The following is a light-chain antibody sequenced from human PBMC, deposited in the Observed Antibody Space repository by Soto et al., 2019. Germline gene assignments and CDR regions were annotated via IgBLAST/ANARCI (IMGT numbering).Light chain of an antibody. V-gene: IGLV2-8*01. CDR2: EVL. CDR3: TSYGGINNFVV. J-gene: IGLJ2*01. CDR1: SSDVGAYNY. Sequence: QSALTQPPSASGSPGQSVTISFTGTSSDVGAYNYVSWYQQHPGKAPKLMIYEVLKRPSGVPDRFSGSKSGNTASLTVSGLQAEDDADYYCTSYGGINNFVVFGGGTKLTVL.